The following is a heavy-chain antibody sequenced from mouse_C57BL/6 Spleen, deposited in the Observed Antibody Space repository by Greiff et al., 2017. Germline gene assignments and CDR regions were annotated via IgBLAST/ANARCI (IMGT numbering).Heavy chain of an antibody. CDR1: GYTFTDYY. J-gene: IGHJ4*01. V-gene: IGHV1-19*01. Sequence: VQLQQSGPVLVKPGASVKMSCKASGYTFTDYYMNWVKQSHGKSLEWIGVINPYNGGTSYNQKFKGKATLTVDKSSSTAYMELNSLTSEDSAVYYCARNVGDYPFYAMDYWGQGTSVTVSS. CDR3: ARNVGDYPFYAMDY. CDR2: INPYNGGT. D-gene: IGHD2-4*01.